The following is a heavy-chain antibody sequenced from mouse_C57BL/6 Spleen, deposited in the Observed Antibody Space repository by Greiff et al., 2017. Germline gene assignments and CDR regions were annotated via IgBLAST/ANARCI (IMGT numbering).Heavy chain of an antibody. V-gene: IGHV1-81*01. CDR1: GYTFTSYG. Sequence: QVQLKQSGAELARPGASVKLSCTASGYTFTSYGISWVKQRTGQGLEWIGEIYPRSGNTYYTEKFKGKATLTADKSSSTAYMELRSLTSEDSAVYFCARDYDYDDYAMDYWGQGTSVTVSS. CDR2: IYPRSGNT. CDR3: ARDYDYDDYAMDY. J-gene: IGHJ4*01. D-gene: IGHD2-4*01.